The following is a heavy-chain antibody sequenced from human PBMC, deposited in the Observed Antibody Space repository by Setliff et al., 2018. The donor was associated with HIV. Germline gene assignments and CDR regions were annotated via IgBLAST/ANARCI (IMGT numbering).Heavy chain of an antibody. CDR1: GYTFTGYY. V-gene: IGHV1-69*02. J-gene: IGHJ4*02. CDR3: ARSSYYDVNSPFDY. CDR2: IIPILGVA. D-gene: IGHD3-16*01. Sequence: SVKVSCKASGYTFTGYYMHWVRQAPGQGLDWMGRIIPILGVANYAQRFQGKVTITADKSTSTAYMELTSLRFDDTAMYYCARSSYYDVNSPFDYWGQGTRVTV.